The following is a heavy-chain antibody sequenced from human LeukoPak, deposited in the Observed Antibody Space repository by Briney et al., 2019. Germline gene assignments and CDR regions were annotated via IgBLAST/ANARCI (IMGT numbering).Heavy chain of an antibody. D-gene: IGHD2-15*01. Sequence: GGSLRLSCAASGFTFSSYAMHWVRQAPGKGLEWVAVISYDGSNKYYADSVKGRFTISRDDSKNTLYLQMNSLRAEDTAVYYCARSHDCSGGSCYLGSEDYWGQGTLVTVSS. V-gene: IGHV3-30*04. CDR2: ISYDGSNK. J-gene: IGHJ4*02. CDR1: GFTFSSYA. CDR3: ARSHDCSGGSCYLGSEDY.